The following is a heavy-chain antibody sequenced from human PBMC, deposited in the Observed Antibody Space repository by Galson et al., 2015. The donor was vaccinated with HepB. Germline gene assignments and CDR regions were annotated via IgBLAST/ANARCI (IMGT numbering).Heavy chain of an antibody. CDR1: GFTFSSYS. J-gene: IGHJ4*02. V-gene: IGHV3-48*01. Sequence: SLRLSCAASGFTFSSYSMNWVRQAPGKGLEWVSYISSSSSTIYYADSVKGRFTISRDNAKNSLYLQMNSLRAEDTAVYYCARVGYYYDSSGYPDYWGQGTLVTVSS. CDR3: ARVGYYYDSSGYPDY. D-gene: IGHD3-22*01. CDR2: ISSSSSTI.